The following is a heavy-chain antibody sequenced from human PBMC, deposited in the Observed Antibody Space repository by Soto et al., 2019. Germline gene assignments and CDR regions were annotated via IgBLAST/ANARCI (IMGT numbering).Heavy chain of an antibody. Sequence: GGSLRLSCAASGFMFSAYWMSWVRQSPGKGLEWVANIHGDGGKIYYVDSVKGRFTISRDNAKRSLYLQMNSLRAEDTAVYYCARDFYGGYTYGPGDYWGQGALVTVSS. V-gene: IGHV3-7*01. CDR3: ARDFYGGYTYGPGDY. D-gene: IGHD5-18*01. J-gene: IGHJ4*02. CDR2: IHGDGGKI. CDR1: GFMFSAYW.